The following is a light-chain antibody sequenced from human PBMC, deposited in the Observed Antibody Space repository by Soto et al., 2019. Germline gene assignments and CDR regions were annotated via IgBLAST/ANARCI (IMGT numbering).Light chain of an antibody. CDR3: CSYAGTGAYV. J-gene: IGLJ1*01. V-gene: IGLV2-23*02. CDR2: EVN. CDR1: GSDVGAYNL. Sequence: QSALTQPASVSGSPVQSITISCAGTGSDVGAYNLVSWYQQHPGKAPKRISCEVNTRPSGISNRFSGSKSGDTASLTISGIQAEDEADYFCCSYAGTGAYVFGTGTKLTVL.